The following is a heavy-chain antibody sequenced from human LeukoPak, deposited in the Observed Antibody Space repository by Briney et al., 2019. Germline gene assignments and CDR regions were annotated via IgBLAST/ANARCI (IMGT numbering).Heavy chain of an antibody. D-gene: IGHD4-17*01. CDR2: ISDSSRKI. CDR1: GFTFSTYS. V-gene: IGHV3-48*01. J-gene: IGHJ4*02. Sequence: GGSLRLSRAASGFTFSTYSMNWVRQAPGKGLEWVSYISDSSRKIYYADSVKGRFTISRDNAKNSLYLQMNSPRAEDTAVYYCARGPYGDYIDAFDYWGQGTLVTVSS. CDR3: ARGPYGDYIDAFDY.